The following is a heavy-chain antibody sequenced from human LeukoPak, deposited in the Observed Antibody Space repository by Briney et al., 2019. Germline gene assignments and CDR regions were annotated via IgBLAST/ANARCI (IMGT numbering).Heavy chain of an antibody. CDR3: ARGVSYDFWSGYPSHFDY. V-gene: IGHV4-31*03. Sequence: SQTLPLTCTVSGGSISSGGYYWSWIRQHPGKGLEWIGYIYYSGSTYYNPSLKSRVTISVDTSKNQFSLKLSSVTAADTAVYYCARGVSYDFWSGYPSHFDYWGQGTLVTVSS. CDR1: GGSISSGGYY. D-gene: IGHD3-3*01. J-gene: IGHJ4*02. CDR2: IYYSGST.